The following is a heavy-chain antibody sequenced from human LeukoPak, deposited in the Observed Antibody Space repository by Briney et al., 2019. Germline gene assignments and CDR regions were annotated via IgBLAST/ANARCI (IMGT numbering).Heavy chain of an antibody. CDR1: GFTFDDYG. D-gene: IGHD2-2*02. Sequence: GGSLRLSCAASGFTFDDYGMSWVRQAPGKGLEWVSGINWNGGSTGYADSVKGRFTISRDNAKNSLYLQMNSLRAEDTALYYCARRDIVVVPAAIIGAFDIWGQGTMVTVSS. CDR3: ARRDIVVVPAAIIGAFDI. CDR2: INWNGGST. J-gene: IGHJ3*02. V-gene: IGHV3-20*04.